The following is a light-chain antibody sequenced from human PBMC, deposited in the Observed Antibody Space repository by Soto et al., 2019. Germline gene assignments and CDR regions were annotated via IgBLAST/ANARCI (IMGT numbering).Light chain of an antibody. CDR2: GAS. CDR1: QSVSSN. J-gene: IGKJ4*01. CDR3: KQYNNWPPLT. V-gene: IGKV3-15*01. Sequence: EIVMTQSPATLSVSPGERATLSCRASQSVSSNLAWYQQKPGQAPRLLIYGASTRATGIPARFSGSGSGTEFTLTISSLQSEDLAVYYCKQYNNWPPLTFGGGTKVEIK.